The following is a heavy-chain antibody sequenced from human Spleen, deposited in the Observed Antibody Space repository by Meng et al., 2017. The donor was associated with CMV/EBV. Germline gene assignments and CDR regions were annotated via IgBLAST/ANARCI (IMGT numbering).Heavy chain of an antibody. D-gene: IGHD3-22*01. CDR3: AREKYYYDSSGYVVSDAFDI. CDR2: ISSSGSTI. J-gene: IGHJ3*02. V-gene: IGHV3-48*04. CDR1: GFTFSSYS. Sequence: GESLKISCAASGFTFSSYSMNWVRQAPGKGLEWVSYISSSGSTIYYADSVKGRFTIARDNAKNSLYLKMNSLRAEDTAVYYCAREKYYYDSSGYVVSDAFDIWGQGTMVTVSS.